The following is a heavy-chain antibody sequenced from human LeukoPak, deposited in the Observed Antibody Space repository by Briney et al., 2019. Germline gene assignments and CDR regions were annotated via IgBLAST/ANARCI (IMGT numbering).Heavy chain of an antibody. CDR1: GFTFSSYA. CDR2: LYTDGST. V-gene: IGHV3-53*01. D-gene: IGHD7-27*01. CDR3: AREGRLGMGGYPMDV. Sequence: PGGSLRLSCAASGFTFSSYAMSWVRQAPGKGLEWASVLYTDGSTYYADFVNGRFTISSDNSKNTLYLQMNSLRGEDTAVYYCAREGRLGMGGYPMDVWGQGTTVTVSS. J-gene: IGHJ6*02.